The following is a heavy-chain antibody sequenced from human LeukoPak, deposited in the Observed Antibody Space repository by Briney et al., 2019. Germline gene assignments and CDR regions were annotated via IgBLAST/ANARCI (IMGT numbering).Heavy chain of an antibody. CDR2: INHSGST. CDR3: ARGMGQTHGQYYFDY. J-gene: IGHJ4*02. CDR1: GGSFSGYY. V-gene: IGHV4-34*01. D-gene: IGHD1-26*01. Sequence: SETLSLTCAVYGGSFSGYYWSWIRKPPGKGLEWIGEINHSGSTNYNPSLKSRVTISVDTSKNQFSLKLSSVTAADTAVYYCARGMGQTHGQYYFDYWGQGTLVTFSS.